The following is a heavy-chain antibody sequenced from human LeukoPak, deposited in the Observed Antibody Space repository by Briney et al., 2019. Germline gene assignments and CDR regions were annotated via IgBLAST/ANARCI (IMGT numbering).Heavy chain of an antibody. CDR3: VRGCSSTSCLFDK. Sequence: SATLSLTCTVAGASISSSYCSWSRQPPGEGLEWIGYIYYSGTTHYHPSLKSRLSLSVDTSNNQFSLKLSSVTAEDTALYFCVRGCSSTSCLFDKWVQGTGVTVSS. J-gene: IGHJ4*02. CDR2: IYYSGTT. CDR1: GASISSSY. D-gene: IGHD2-2*01. V-gene: IGHV4-59*07.